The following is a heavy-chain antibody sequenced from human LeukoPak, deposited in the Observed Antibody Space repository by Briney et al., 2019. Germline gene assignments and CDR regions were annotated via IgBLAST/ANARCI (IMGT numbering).Heavy chain of an antibody. Sequence: GGSLRLSCAASGFTFSTYWMHWVRQAPGKGLVWVSRINSDGSSTNYADSVKGRFTISRDNAKNTLYLQMNSLRAEDTAVYYCARGGRGGNSAFDYWGQGTLVTVPS. V-gene: IGHV3-74*01. CDR3: ARGGRGGNSAFDY. D-gene: IGHD4-23*01. CDR1: GFTFSTYW. J-gene: IGHJ4*02. CDR2: INSDGSST.